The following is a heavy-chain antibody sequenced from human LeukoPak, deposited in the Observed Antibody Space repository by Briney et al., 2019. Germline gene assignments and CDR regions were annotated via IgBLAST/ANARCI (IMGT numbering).Heavy chain of an antibody. CDR2: IYSGGST. Sequence: PGGSLRLSCAASGFTVSSNYMSWVRQAPGKGLEWVSVIYSGGSTYYADSVKGIFTISRDNSKNTLSLKMSSLRAEDTAVYYCARDNSSSWYGWFDPWGQGTLVTVSS. CDR1: GFTVSSNY. V-gene: IGHV3-66*01. D-gene: IGHD6-13*01. CDR3: ARDNSSSWYGWFDP. J-gene: IGHJ5*02.